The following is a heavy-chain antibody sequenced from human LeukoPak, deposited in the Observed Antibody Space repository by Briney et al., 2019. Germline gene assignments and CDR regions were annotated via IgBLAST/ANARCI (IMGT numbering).Heavy chain of an antibody. D-gene: IGHD6-19*01. V-gene: IGHV1-18*01. CDR3: ARGIWGSSGWYYFDY. J-gene: IGHJ4*02. CDR1: GYTFSRYG. CDR2: LSTYNGST. Sequence: ASVKVSCXASGYTFSRYGVNWVRQAPGQGLEWMGGLSTYNGSTNYAQKLQGRVTMTTDTSTSTAYMELRSLRSDDTAVYYCARGIWGSSGWYYFDYWGQGTLVTVSS.